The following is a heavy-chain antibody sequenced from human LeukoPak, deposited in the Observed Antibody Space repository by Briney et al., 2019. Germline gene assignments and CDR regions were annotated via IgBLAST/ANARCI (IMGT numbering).Heavy chain of an antibody. CDR1: GGSISSYY. CDR3: ARSPHNSAWYEKWFDP. V-gene: IGHV4-59*12. D-gene: IGHD6-19*01. Sequence: PSETLSLTCTVSGGSISSYYWSWIRQPPGKGLEWIGYIYYSGSTNYNPSLKSRVTISVDSSKNQFSLKLSTVTAADTAVFYCARSPHNSAWYEKWFDPWGQGTLVTVSS. CDR2: IYYSGST. J-gene: IGHJ5*02.